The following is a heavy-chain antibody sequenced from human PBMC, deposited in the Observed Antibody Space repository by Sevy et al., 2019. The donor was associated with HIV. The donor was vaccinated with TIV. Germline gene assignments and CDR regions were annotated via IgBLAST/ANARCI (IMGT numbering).Heavy chain of an antibody. D-gene: IGHD4-4*01. CDR3: ATRRRDDYNYYFDY. CDR1: GFSFRSYE. CDR2: ISTGGIGGATI. J-gene: IGHJ4*01. V-gene: IGHV3-48*03. Sequence: GGSLRLSCAASGFSFRSYEFNWVRQAPGKGLQWIAHISTGGIGGATIFYVDSVKGRFSISRDNAKNSVFLQMNSLRAEDTAVYFCATRRRDDYNYYFDYWGHGTLVTVSS.